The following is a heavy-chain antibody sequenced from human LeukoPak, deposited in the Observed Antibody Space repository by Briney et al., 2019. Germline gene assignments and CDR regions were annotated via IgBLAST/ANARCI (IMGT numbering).Heavy chain of an antibody. V-gene: IGHV4-38-2*01. CDR1: GYSISSGYY. CDR3: ARVDRNYYYYYMDV. Sequence: PSETLSLTCAVSGYSISSGYYWGWIRQPPGKGLEWMGGIYHSGSTYYNPSLKSRVTISVDTSKNQFSLKLSSVTAADTAVYYCARVDRNYYYYYMDVWGKGTTVTVSS. CDR2: IYHSGST. J-gene: IGHJ6*03.